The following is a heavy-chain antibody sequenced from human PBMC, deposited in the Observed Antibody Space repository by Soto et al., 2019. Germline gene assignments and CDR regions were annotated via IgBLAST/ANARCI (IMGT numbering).Heavy chain of an antibody. V-gene: IGHV3-21*01. CDR2: ISSSSSYI. D-gene: IGHD3-3*01. J-gene: IGHJ6*02. CDR1: GFTFSSYS. Sequence: GGSLRLSCAASGFTFSSYSMNWVRQAPGKGLEWVSSISSSSSYIYYADSVKGRFTISRDNAKNSLYLQMNSLRAEDTAVYYCARTGITIFGVVIYYGMDVWGQGTTVTVSS. CDR3: ARTGITIFGVVIYYGMDV.